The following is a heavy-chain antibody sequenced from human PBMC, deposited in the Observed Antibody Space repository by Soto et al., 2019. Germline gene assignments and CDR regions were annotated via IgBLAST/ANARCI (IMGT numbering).Heavy chain of an antibody. V-gene: IGHV2-5*02. J-gene: IGHJ6*02. D-gene: IGHD2-15*01. CDR2: IYWDDKK. Sequence: QITLKESGPTLVKPTQTLTLTCTFSGFSLTTSGVGVGWIRQPPGKALEWLAVIYWDDKKRYSPSLKHRFTINKDTAKNQVVLTMTNMDPVATSTYYCARRIFRYSIYFYYGMDVSGQGTTVTFSS. CDR1: GFSLTTSGVG. CDR3: ARRIFRYSIYFYYGMDV.